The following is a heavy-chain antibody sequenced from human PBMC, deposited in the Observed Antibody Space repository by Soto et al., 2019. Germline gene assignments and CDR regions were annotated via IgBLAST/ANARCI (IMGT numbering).Heavy chain of an antibody. CDR2: ISYDGSNK. D-gene: IGHD3-22*01. J-gene: IGHJ4*02. V-gene: IGHV3-30*18. CDR1: GFTFGSYG. Sequence: VGSLRLSCAASGFTFGSYGMHWVRQAPGKGLEWVAVISYDGSNKYYADSVKGRFTISRDNSKNTLYLQMNSLRAEDTAVYYCAKGETYYYDSSPEWGQGTLVTVSS. CDR3: AKGETYYYDSSPE.